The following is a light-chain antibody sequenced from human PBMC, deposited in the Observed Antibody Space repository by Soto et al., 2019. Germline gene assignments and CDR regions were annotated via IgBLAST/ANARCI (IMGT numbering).Light chain of an antibody. V-gene: IGKV1-5*03. J-gene: IGKJ5*01. CDR3: QQYNSYPLT. CDR2: KAS. Sequence: DIQMTQSPSTLSASVGDRVTITCRASQSINSLLAWYQQKPGRAPTLLMYKASTLESGVPSRFSGSGSGTEFSLTISSLQPDDSATYYCQQYNSYPLTFGQGTRLEIK. CDR1: QSINSL.